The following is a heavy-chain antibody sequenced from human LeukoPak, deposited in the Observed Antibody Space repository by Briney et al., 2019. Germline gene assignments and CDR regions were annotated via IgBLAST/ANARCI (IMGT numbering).Heavy chain of an antibody. CDR2: VSGSGGTT. CDR3: AKGSDFWSGYCDY. Sequence: GGSLRLSCAASGFTFSSYAMSWVRQAPGKGLEWVSAVSGSGGTTYYADSVKGRFTISRDNSKNTLYLQMNSLRAEDAAVYYCAKGSDFWSGYCDYWGQGTLVTVSS. D-gene: IGHD3-3*01. V-gene: IGHV3-23*01. J-gene: IGHJ4*02. CDR1: GFTFSSYA.